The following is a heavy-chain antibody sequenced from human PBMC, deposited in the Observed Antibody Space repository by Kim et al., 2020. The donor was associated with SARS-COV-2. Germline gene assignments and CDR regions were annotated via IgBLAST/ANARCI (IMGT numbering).Heavy chain of an antibody. D-gene: IGHD1-26*01. J-gene: IGHJ1*01. V-gene: IGHV3-30*01. CDR3: ARKVRWELLTSYVQH. Sequence: ESVKGRFTISRDNSKNTLYLQMNSLRAEDTAVYYCARKVRWELLTSYVQHWGQGTLVTVSS.